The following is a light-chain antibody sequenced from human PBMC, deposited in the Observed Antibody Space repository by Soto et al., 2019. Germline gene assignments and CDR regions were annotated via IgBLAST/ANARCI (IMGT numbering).Light chain of an antibody. CDR3: MQGTHWPPT. V-gene: IGKV2-30*01. CDR1: QSLVYSDGNTF. CDR2: KVS. J-gene: IGKJ1*01. Sequence: DVVLTQSPLSLPVTLGQPASISCRSSQSLVYSDGNTFLNWFQHRPGQSPRRLIYKVSNRDSGVPDRFSGSGSGTDFTLKISRVEAEDVRIYYCMQGTHWPPTFGQGTRVDIK.